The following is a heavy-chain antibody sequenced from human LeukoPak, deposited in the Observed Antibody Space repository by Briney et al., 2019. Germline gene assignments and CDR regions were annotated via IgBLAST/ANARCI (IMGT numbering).Heavy chain of an antibody. CDR2: VTNSGNTT. CDR3: ARHRNFGANFAIDY. J-gene: IGHJ4*02. D-gene: IGHD4/OR15-4a*01. Sequence: GGSMRLSCAASGFAFSDFAMSWVRQAPGKGREWVSAVTNSGNTTYYADSVKGRFTISKDNSKSTLHLQLNSLRAEDTAIYFCARHRNFGANFAIDYWGQGTLVTVSS. CDR1: GFAFSDFA. V-gene: IGHV3-23*01.